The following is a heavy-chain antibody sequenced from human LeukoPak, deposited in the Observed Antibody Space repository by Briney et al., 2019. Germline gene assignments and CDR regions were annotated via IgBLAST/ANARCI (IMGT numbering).Heavy chain of an antibody. D-gene: IGHD4-17*01. V-gene: IGHV3-NL1*01. CDR3: ARGLNTVTQIMTY. CDR1: GFTFSRYG. Sequence: GGSLRLSCAASGFTFSRYGMHWVRQAPGKGLEWVSILYSDGTTLYADSVKGRFSISRDNSKNTLYLQMSNLHTEDTAMYYCARGLNTVTQIMTYWGQGTLVTVSS. CDR2: LYSDGTT. J-gene: IGHJ4*02.